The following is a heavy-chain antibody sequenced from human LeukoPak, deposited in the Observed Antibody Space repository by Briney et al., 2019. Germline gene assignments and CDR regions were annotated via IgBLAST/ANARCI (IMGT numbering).Heavy chain of an antibody. CDR3: AREMATIFRDVYYFDY. V-gene: IGHV4-39*02. J-gene: IGHJ4*02. CDR2: IYYGGST. D-gene: IGHD5-24*01. Sequence: SETLSLTCTVSGGSISSSSYYWGWIRQPPGKGLEWIGSIYYGGSTYYNPSLKSRVTISVDTSKNQFSLKLSSVTAADTAVYYCAREMATIFRDVYYFDYWGQGTLVTVSS. CDR1: GGSISSSSYY.